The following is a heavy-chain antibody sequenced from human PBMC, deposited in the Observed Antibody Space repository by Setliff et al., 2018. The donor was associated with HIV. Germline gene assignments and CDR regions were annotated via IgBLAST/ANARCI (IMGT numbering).Heavy chain of an antibody. J-gene: IGHJ2*01. D-gene: IGHD4-17*01. V-gene: IGHV4-59*01. CDR2: IHDSGSS. Sequence: SETLSLTCTASGAYISTYFWSWIRQSPGRGLEWIGYIHDSGSSKYNPSLKSRLTMSLDTSTNSFSLKLTSVTAADTAVYYCARDWVSDNGDRRFDLWGRGTLVTVSS. CDR3: ARDWVSDNGDRRFDL. CDR1: GAYISTYF.